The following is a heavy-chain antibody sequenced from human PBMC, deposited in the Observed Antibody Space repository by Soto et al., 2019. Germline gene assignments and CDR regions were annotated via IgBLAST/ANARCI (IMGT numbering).Heavy chain of an antibody. V-gene: IGHV4-39*01. Sequence: QLQLQGSGPGLVKPSETLSLTCTVSGGSISSSSYYWGWIRQPPGKGLEWIGSIYYSGSTYYNPSLKSRVTISVDTSKNQFSLKLSSVTAADTAVYYCARLRGYSYGSEVWGQGTLVTVSS. CDR1: GGSISSSSYY. D-gene: IGHD5-18*01. CDR3: ARLRGYSYGSEV. J-gene: IGHJ4*02. CDR2: IYYSGST.